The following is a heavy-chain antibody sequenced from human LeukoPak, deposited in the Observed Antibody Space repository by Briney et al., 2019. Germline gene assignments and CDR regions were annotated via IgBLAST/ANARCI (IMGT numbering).Heavy chain of an antibody. CDR2: ISYDGSNK. CDR1: GFTFSSYG. Sequence: GGSLRLSCAASGFTFSSYGMHWVRQAPGKGLEWVAVISYDGSNKYYADSVKGRFTISRDNSKNTLYLQMNSLRAEDTAVYYCARDGSGWLRPFDYWGQGTLVTVSS. V-gene: IGHV3-30*03. D-gene: IGHD5-12*01. J-gene: IGHJ4*02. CDR3: ARDGSGWLRPFDY.